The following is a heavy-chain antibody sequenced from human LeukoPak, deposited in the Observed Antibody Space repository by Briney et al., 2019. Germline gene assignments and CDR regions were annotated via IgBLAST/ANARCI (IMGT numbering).Heavy chain of an antibody. CDR2: ISSDGTNK. CDR1: GFVFSNNA. CDR3: ARDICSGIGCYPRAPFDY. V-gene: IGHV3-30*04. Sequence: QSGGSLRLSCAASGFVFSNNAMQWVRQAPGKGLEWVAVISSDGTNKVYADSVKGRFTISRDNAKNTLYLQMNSLRADDTAVYYCARDICSGIGCYPRAPFDYWGQGTLVTVSS. J-gene: IGHJ4*02. D-gene: IGHD2-15*01.